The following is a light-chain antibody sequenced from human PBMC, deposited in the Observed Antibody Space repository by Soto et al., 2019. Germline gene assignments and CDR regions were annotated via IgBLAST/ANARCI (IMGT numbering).Light chain of an antibody. CDR1: SSDVGAYTY. V-gene: IGLV2-14*01. Sequence: QSALTQPASVSGSPGQSITISCTGTSSDVGAYTYVSWYQQHPGKAPKLMIYDVSIRPSGVSDRFSGSKSGNTASLTISGLQAKDEADYYCSSYTSSNTLIFGGGTKLTVL. CDR2: DVS. CDR3: SSYTSSNTLI. J-gene: IGLJ2*01.